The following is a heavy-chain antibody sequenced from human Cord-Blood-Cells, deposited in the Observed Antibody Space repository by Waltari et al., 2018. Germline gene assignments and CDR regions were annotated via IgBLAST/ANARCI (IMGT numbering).Heavy chain of an antibody. V-gene: IGHV4-39*07. CDR2: IYYSGST. J-gene: IGHJ3*02. CDR1: GGSLSSSSYY. Sequence: QLQLQESGPGLVKPSETLSLTCTVSGGSLSSSSYYWGWIRTPPGKGLEWIGSIYYSGSTYYNPSLKSRVTISVDTSKNQFSLKLSSVTAADTAVYYCARHDIAAAGTSYAFDIWGQGTMVTVSS. D-gene: IGHD6-13*01. CDR3: ARHDIAAAGTSYAFDI.